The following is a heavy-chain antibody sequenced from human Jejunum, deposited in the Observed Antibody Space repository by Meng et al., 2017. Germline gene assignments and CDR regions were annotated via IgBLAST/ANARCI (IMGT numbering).Heavy chain of an antibody. CDR3: TTDGTPELRFLEWLLPDY. V-gene: IGHV3-15*01. J-gene: IGHJ4*02. Sequence: EAQLVESGGGLVKPGGSLSLSCVVSGCTFNNAWMSWVRQAPGKGLEWVGRIKSKTDGGTTDYAAPVKGRFTISRDDSKNTMYLQMNSLKTEDTAVYYCTTDGTPELRFLEWLLPDYWGQGTLVTVSS. CDR2: IKSKTDGGTT. D-gene: IGHD3-3*01. CDR1: GCTFNNAW.